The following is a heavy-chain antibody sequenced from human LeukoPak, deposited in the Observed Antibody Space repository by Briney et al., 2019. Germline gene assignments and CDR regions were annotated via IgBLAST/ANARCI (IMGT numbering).Heavy chain of an antibody. CDR2: IKTDGSDK. D-gene: IGHD6-19*01. CDR3: AKAIGGSGFDY. J-gene: IGHJ4*02. V-gene: IGHV3-7*03. CDR1: GFTFSNYW. Sequence: PGGSLRLSCAASGFTFSNYWMSWVRQAPGKGPEWVGDIKTDGSDKYYVGSVKGRFTISRDNAKNSLYLQMNSLRAEDTAVYYCAKAIGGSGFDYWGQGTLVTVSS.